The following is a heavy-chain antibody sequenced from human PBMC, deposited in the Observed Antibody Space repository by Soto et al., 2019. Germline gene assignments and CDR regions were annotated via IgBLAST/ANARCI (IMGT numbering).Heavy chain of an antibody. D-gene: IGHD6-13*01. V-gene: IGHV4-39*01. CDR2: IYYSGST. CDR3: ARVNKARSSYDY. J-gene: IGHJ4*02. Sequence: KPSETLSLTCTVSGGSISSSSYYWGWIRQPPGKGLEWIGSIYYSGSTYYNPSLKSRVTISVDTSKNQFSLKLSSVTAADTAVYYCARVNKARSSYDYWGQGTLVTVSS. CDR1: GGSISSSSYY.